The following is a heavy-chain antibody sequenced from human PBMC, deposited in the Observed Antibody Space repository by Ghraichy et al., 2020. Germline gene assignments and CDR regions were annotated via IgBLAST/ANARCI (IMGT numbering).Heavy chain of an antibody. D-gene: IGHD3-10*01. V-gene: IGHV3-7*03. CDR3: ARDRAFKCCDF. Sequence: GGSLRLSCAASGFNFTSSWMNWVRQAPGKGLEWVAGIRPDGSETWHVDSVTGRFYISRDNARNSLYLEMNSLRAEDTAFYYCARDRAFKCCDFWGQGALVTVSS. CDR1: GFNFTSSW. CDR2: IRPDGSET. J-gene: IGHJ4*02.